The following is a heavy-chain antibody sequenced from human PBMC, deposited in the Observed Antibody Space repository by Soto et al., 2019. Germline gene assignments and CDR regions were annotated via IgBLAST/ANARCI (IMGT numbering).Heavy chain of an antibody. CDR1: GFTFDDYA. Sequence: PGGSLRLSCAASGFTFDDYAMHWVRQAPGKGLEWVSGISWNSGSIGYADSVKGRFTISRDNAKNSLYLQMNSLRAEDTALYYCAKDDKYSSSSHFDYWRQGTLVTVSS. CDR2: ISWNSGSI. CDR3: AKDDKYSSSSHFDY. V-gene: IGHV3-9*01. D-gene: IGHD6-6*01. J-gene: IGHJ4*02.